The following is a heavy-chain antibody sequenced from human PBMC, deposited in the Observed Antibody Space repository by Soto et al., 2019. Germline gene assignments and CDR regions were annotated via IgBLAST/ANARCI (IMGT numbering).Heavy chain of an antibody. CDR1: GFTFSNAW. V-gene: IGHV3-15*01. CDR3: TTVFSGWEPYYFDY. J-gene: IGHJ4*02. D-gene: IGHD1-26*01. Sequence: GGSLRLSCAASGFTFSNAWMSWVRQAPGKGLEWVGRIKSKTDGGTTDYAAPVKGRFTISRDDSKNTLYLQMNSLKTEDTAVYYCTTVFSGWEPYYFDYWGQGTLVTVSS. CDR2: IKSKTDGGTT.